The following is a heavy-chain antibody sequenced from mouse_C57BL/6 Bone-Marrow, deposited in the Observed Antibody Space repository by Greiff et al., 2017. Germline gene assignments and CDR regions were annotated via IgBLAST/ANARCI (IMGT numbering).Heavy chain of an antibody. Sequence: QVQLQQPGAELVKPGASVKMSCTASGYTFTSYWITWVKPRPGQGLAWLGDIYPGSGRTNYNEKFKSKATLIVDTSSSTAYMQLSSLTSEDAAGDYWARPYYSNYWYFDVWGTGTMVTVAA. V-gene: IGHV1-55*01. D-gene: IGHD2-5*01. CDR1: GYTFTSYW. CDR2: IYPGSGRT. CDR3: ARPYYSNYWYFDV. J-gene: IGHJ1*03.